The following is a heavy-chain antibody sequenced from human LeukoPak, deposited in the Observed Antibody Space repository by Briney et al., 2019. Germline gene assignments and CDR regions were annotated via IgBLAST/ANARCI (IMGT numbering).Heavy chain of an antibody. V-gene: IGHV1-69*06. J-gene: IGHJ4*02. CDR1: GGTFSSYA. Sequence: ASVKVSCKASGGTFSSYAISWVRQAPGQGLEWMGGIIPIFGTANYAQKFQGRVTITADKSTSTAYMELSSLRSEDTAVYYCARVGLVGATLIDYWGQGTLVTVSS. CDR3: ARVGLVGATLIDY. CDR2: IIPIFGTA. D-gene: IGHD1-26*01.